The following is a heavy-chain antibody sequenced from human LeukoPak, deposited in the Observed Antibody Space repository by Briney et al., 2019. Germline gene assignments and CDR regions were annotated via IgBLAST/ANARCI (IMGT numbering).Heavy chain of an antibody. D-gene: IGHD6-6*01. J-gene: IGHJ4*02. CDR1: GFTFSSYN. CDR3: AREGVYGFDY. V-gene: IGHV3-48*04. Sequence: GGSLRLSCAASGFTFSSYNMNWVRQAPGKGLEWVSYISFSGSTIYYADSVKGRFTISKDNAKNSLYLQMNSLRAEDTAVYYCAREGVYGFDYWGQGTLVTVSS. CDR2: ISFSGSTI.